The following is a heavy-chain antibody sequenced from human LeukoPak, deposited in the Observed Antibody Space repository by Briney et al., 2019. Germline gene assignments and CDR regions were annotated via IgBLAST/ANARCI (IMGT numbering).Heavy chain of an antibody. V-gene: IGHV1-2*02. CDR2: INPNSGGT. J-gene: IGHJ5*02. CDR1: GYTFTGYY. CDR3: AREGGGDSSSWYGNWFDP. Sequence: GASVKVSCKASGYTFTGYYMHWVRQAPGQGLEWMGWINPNSGGTNYAQKFQGRVTMTRDTSISTAYMELSRLRSDDTAVYYCAREGGGDSSSWYGNWFDPWGQGTLVTVSS. D-gene: IGHD6-13*01.